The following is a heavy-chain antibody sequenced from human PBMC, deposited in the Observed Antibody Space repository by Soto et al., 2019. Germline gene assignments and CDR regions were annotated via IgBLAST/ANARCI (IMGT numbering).Heavy chain of an antibody. Sequence: EVQLAESGGGLVQPGGSLRLACAASGFTFTDFWMIWVRQAPGKGLEWVANINEDGSREYYLDSVKGRFTISRDNAKDSMYLQKSSLRAEDTAVYYCARDRNVVSSGTWYDAFDIWGQGTMITVSS. D-gene: IGHD1-26*01. CDR2: INEDGSRE. V-gene: IGHV3-7*01. CDR3: ARDRNVVSSGTWYDAFDI. CDR1: GFTFTDFW. J-gene: IGHJ3*02.